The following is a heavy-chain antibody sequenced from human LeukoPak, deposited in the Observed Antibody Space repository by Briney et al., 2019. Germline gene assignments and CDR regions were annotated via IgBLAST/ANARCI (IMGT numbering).Heavy chain of an antibody. D-gene: IGHD2-15*01. CDR3: ARGFCSGGSCYSAIFDY. V-gene: IGHV4-59*01. CDR2: IYYSGST. CDR1: GGSISPYY. J-gene: IGHJ4*02. Sequence: SETLSLTCTVSGGSISPYYWSWIRHPPGKGLEWIGYIYYSGSTKYNPSLKSRVSISVETSKNQFSLKLSSVTAADTAVYYCARGFCSGGSCYSAIFDYWGQGTLVTVSS.